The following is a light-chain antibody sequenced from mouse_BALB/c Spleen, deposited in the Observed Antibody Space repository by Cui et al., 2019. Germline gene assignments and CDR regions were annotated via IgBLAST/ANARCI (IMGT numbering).Light chain of an antibody. J-gene: IGKJ4*01. Sequence: QTTQTTSSLFASLGDRGDISCSASQEISNYLNWYQHEPDGTVKLLIYYTSRLHAGDPSGFSGSGSGTDYSLTDSNLEQEDIATYYCQQSYTSPFTFGSETKLEIK. V-gene: IGKV10-96*01. CDR2: YTS. CDR3: QQSYTSPFT. CDR1: QEISNY.